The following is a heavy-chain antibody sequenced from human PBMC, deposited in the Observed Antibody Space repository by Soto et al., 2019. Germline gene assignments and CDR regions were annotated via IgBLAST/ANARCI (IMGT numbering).Heavy chain of an antibody. CDR2: INPNSGGT. Sequence: GASVKVSCKASGYTFTGYYMHWVRQAPGQGLEWMGWINPNSGGTNYAQKFQGRVTMTRDTSISTAYMELSRLRSDDTAVYYCATSQKGYNWNYFDHWGQGALVTVSS. CDR3: ATSQKGYNWNYFDH. D-gene: IGHD1-20*01. V-gene: IGHV1-2*02. CDR1: GYTFTGYY. J-gene: IGHJ4*02.